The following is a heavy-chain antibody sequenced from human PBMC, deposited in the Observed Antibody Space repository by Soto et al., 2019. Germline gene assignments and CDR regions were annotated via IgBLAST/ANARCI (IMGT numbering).Heavy chain of an antibody. CDR3: ARVTESHFSYYDSTGYYYIFDY. Sequence: PSETLSLTCTVSGGSISGYYWSWIRQFPGKGLEWIGYIHFSGSTDYNPSLKSRVTISVDTSRDQFSLKLTSVTAADTAVYYCARVTESHFSYYDSTGYYYIFDYWGQGTLVTVSS. V-gene: IGHV4-59*01. CDR1: GGSISGYY. J-gene: IGHJ4*02. CDR2: IHFSGST. D-gene: IGHD3-22*01.